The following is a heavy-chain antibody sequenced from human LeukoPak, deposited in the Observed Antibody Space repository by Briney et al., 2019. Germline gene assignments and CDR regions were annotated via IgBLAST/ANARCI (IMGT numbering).Heavy chain of an antibody. Sequence: SQTLSLTCTVSGGLISRIEYYWSWIRQSPVKGLEWLGHIYHTGTTLYSPHLNNRLTVSVDSSRNQFSLTLNSVTAADTAVYYCARRGGYSGYEQVWGQGTLVTVSS. D-gene: IGHD5-12*01. V-gene: IGHV4-30-4*01. CDR1: GGLISRIEYY. CDR2: IYHTGTT. CDR3: ARRGGYSGYEQV. J-gene: IGHJ4*02.